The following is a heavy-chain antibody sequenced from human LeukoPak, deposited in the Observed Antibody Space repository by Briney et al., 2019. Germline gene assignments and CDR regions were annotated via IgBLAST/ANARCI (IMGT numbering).Heavy chain of an antibody. CDR3: ATPPAYRIGWDFDY. CDR2: IYYSGST. V-gene: IGHV4-59*12. CDR1: GGSISSYY. J-gene: IGHJ4*02. D-gene: IGHD6-19*01. Sequence: SETLSLTCTVSGGSISSYYWSWIRQPPGKGLEWIGYIYYSGSTNYNPSLKSRVTISVDTSKNQFSLKLSSVTAADTAVYYCATPPAYRIGWDFDYWGQGTLVTVSS.